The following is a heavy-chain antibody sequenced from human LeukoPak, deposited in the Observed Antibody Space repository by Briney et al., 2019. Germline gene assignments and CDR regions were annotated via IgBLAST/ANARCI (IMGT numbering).Heavy chain of an antibody. Sequence: ASVKVSCKASGFTFTSSAMQWVRQARGQRLEWIGWIVVGSGNTNYAQKFQERVTITRDMSTSTAYMELSSLRSEDTAVHYCAAETRSSGWYRGYYYYYGMDVWGQGTTVTVSS. CDR2: IVVGSGNT. CDR1: GFTFTSSA. J-gene: IGHJ6*02. D-gene: IGHD6-19*01. CDR3: AAETRSSGWYRGYYYYYGMDV. V-gene: IGHV1-58*02.